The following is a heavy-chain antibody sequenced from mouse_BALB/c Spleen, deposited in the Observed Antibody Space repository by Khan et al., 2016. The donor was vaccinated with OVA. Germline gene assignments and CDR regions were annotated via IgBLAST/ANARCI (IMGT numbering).Heavy chain of an antibody. CDR3: ARGYCGNYELAY. CDR1: GYTFTSYW. V-gene: IGHV1S132*01. Sequence: QVRLQQSGAELVKPGASVKLSCKTSGYTFTSYWIQWVKQRPGQGLGWIGQIFPGTGTTYYNENFKGKATLTVDTSSNTAYMQFSRLTSEDSAVYFWARGYCGNYELAYWGQGTLVT. D-gene: IGHD2-1*01. J-gene: IGHJ3*01. CDR2: IFPGTGTT.